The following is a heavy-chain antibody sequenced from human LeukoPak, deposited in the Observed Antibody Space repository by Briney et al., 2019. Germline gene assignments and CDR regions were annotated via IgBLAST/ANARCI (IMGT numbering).Heavy chain of an antibody. CDR1: GYTFTSYG. V-gene: IGHV1-18*01. J-gene: IGHJ6*02. CDR2: ISAYNGNT. Sequence: ASVKVSCKASGYTFTSYGISWVRQAPGQGLEWMGWISAYNGNTNYAQKLQGRVTMTTDTSTSTAYMELRSLRSDDTAAYYCARDARDIVLMVYTYYYYYGMDVWGQGTTVTVSS. D-gene: IGHD2-8*01. CDR3: ARDARDIVLMVYTYYYYYGMDV.